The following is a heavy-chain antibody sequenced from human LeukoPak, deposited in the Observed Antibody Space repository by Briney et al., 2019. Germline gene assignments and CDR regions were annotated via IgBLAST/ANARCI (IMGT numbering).Heavy chain of an antibody. J-gene: IGHJ4*02. CDR1: VGSISSYY. D-gene: IGHD3-22*01. V-gene: IGHV4-59*07. Sequence: SDPLSLPCTVSVGSISSYYWSWLRQPPGKGLEGIGYIYYSGSTNYNPSLKSRVTISVDTSKNQFSLKLSPVTAADTAVYYCARGDPDSSGQYDYWGQGTLVTVSS. CDR2: IYYSGST. CDR3: ARGDPDSSGQYDY.